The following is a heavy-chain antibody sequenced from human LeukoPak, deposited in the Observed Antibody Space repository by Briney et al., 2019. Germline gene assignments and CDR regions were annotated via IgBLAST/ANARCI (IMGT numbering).Heavy chain of an antibody. CDR3: ARGRILYDYGGNPYGVVDY. CDR2: INHSGST. V-gene: IGHV4-34*01. J-gene: IGHJ4*02. D-gene: IGHD4-23*01. CDR1: GGSFSGYY. Sequence: NPSETLSLTCAVYGGSFSGYYWSWIRQPPGKGLEWIGEINHSGSTNYNPSLKSRVTISVDTSKNQFSLKLSSVTAADTAVYYCARGRILYDYGGNPYGVVDYWGQGTLVTVSS.